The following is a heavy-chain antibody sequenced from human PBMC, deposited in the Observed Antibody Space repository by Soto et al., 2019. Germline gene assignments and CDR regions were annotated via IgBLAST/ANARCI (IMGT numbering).Heavy chain of an antibody. CDR2: MNPNSGNT. Sequence: ASVKVSCKASGYTFTSYYINWVRQATGQGLEWMGWMNPNSGNTGYAQKFQGRVTMTRNTSISTAYMELSSLRSEDTAVYYCARANSGSYYWSSYWYFDLWGRGTLVTVSS. CDR1: GYTFTSYY. V-gene: IGHV1-8*01. D-gene: IGHD1-26*01. J-gene: IGHJ2*01. CDR3: ARANSGSYYWSSYWYFDL.